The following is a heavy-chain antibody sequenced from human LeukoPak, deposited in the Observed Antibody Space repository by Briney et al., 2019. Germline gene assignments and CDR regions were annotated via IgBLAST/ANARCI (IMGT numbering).Heavy chain of an antibody. V-gene: IGHV3-23*01. CDR3: AKELFTGWHGWFDP. CDR2: ISVSGDST. CDR1: GFIFSDYA. J-gene: IGHJ5*02. D-gene: IGHD6-19*01. Sequence: PGGSLRLSCAASGFIFSDYAMSWGRQAPGKRLEWVSGISVSGDSTLYADSVQGRFTISRDNSKNTVYLQMNSLRAEDTATYYCAKELFTGWHGWFDPWGQGTLVTVSS.